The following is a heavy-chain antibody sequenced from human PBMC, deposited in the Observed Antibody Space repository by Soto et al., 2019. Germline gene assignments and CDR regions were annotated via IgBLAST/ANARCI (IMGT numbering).Heavy chain of an antibody. Sequence: QLQLQESGSGLVNPSQNLSLTCTVSGASLSSGAYSWTWIRQSPGKGLEWIGYIYHSGTTYTSPSLQSRVTISVDKSKNQFSLKLVSVTAADTAVYFCARGDGYNSDHFDYWGQGTLVSVSS. D-gene: IGHD5-12*01. J-gene: IGHJ4*02. CDR3: ARGDGYNSDHFDY. CDR2: IYHSGTT. CDR1: GASLSSGAYS. V-gene: IGHV4-30-2*06.